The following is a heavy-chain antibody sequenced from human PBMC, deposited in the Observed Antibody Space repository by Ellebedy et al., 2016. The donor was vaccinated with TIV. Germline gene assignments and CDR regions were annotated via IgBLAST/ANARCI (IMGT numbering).Heavy chain of an antibody. CDR3: ARMRVGVVTTLNWFDP. Sequence: TLSLTCTVSGGSVSSGSYYWSWIRQPPGKALEWLARIDWDDDKYYSTSLKTRLTISKDTSKNQVVLTMTNMDPVDTATYYCARMRVGVVTTLNWFDPWGQGTLVTVSS. CDR2: IDWDDDK. CDR1: GGSVSSGSYY. V-gene: IGHV2-70*11. J-gene: IGHJ5*02. D-gene: IGHD2-21*02.